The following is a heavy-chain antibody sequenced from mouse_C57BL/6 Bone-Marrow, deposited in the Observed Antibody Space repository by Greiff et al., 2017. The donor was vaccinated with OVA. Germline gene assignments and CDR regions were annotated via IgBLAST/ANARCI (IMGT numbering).Heavy chain of an antibody. CDR2: ISSGGDYI. CDR3: TREPPYYYGSRNWYFDV. CDR1: GFTFSSYA. D-gene: IGHD1-1*01. Sequence: EVQLVESGAGLVKPGGSLKLSCAASGFTFSSYAMSWVRQTPEKRLEWVAYISSGGDYIYYADTVKGRFTISRDNARNTLYLQMSSLKSEETAMYYCTREPPYYYGSRNWYFDVWGTGTTVTVSS. V-gene: IGHV5-9-1*02. J-gene: IGHJ1*03.